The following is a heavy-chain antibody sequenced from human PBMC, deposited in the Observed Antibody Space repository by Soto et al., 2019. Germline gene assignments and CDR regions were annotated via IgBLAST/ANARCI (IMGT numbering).Heavy chain of an antibody. CDR3: VRENYYYGMDV. V-gene: IGHV3-66*01. CDR1: GFTASTDW. J-gene: IGHJ6*02. Sequence: EVQLVESGGGLVQPGGSLRLSCAASGFTASTDWMYWVRQAPGKGLEWVSVIRSGGNTYYADSVEGRFTISRDNSTNSVYLQMNSLRAEDTAVYYCVRENYYYGMDVWGQGTTVTVSS. CDR2: IRSGGNT.